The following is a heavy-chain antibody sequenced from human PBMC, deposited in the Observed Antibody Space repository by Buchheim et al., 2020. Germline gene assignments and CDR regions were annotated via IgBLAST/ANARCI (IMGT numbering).Heavy chain of an antibody. CDR3: ARDSYYDFWSGSDY. J-gene: IGHJ4*02. CDR1: GFTVSSNY. Sequence: EVQLVESGGGLVQPGGSLRLSCAASGFTVSSNYMSWVRQAPGKGLEWVSVIYSGGSTYYADSVKCRFTISRDNSKNTLYLQMNSLRAEDTAVYYCARDSYYDFWSGSDYWGQGTL. CDR2: IYSGGST. D-gene: IGHD3-3*01. V-gene: IGHV3-66*01.